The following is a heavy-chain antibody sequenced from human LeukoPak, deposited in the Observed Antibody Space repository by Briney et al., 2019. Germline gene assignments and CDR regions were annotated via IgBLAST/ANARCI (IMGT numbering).Heavy chain of an antibody. V-gene: IGHV3-23*01. D-gene: IGHD3-3*01. CDR3: AKAFSNYDFWSGYSASYYYYYMDV. CDR2: ISGSGGST. Sequence: PGRSLRLSCAASGFTFSSYAMSWVRQAPGKGLEWVSAISGSGGSTYYADSVKGRFTISRDNSKNTLYLQMNSLRAEDTAVYYCAKAFSNYDFWSGYSASYYYYYMDVWGKGTTVTVSS. J-gene: IGHJ6*03. CDR1: GFTFSSYA.